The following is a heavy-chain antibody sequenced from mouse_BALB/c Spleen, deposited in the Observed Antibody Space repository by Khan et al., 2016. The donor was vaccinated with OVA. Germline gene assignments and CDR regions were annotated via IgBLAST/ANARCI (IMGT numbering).Heavy chain of an antibody. V-gene: IGHV1-20*02. CDR1: GYSFTGYF. Sequence: VQLQQSGPELVRPGASVKISCKASGYSFTGYFMNWVMQSHGKSLEWIGRINPHIGETFYNQRFTDKATLTVHESSSTAHLELRSLASEASADLYCTRIYLSDFDYWGQGTTLTVSS. D-gene: IGHD2-1*01. CDR2: INPHIGET. CDR3: TRIYLSDFDY. J-gene: IGHJ2*01.